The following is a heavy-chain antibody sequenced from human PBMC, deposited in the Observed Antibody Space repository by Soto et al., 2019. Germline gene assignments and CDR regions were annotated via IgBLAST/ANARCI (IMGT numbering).Heavy chain of an antibody. CDR3: ASSRVDHLDGFMDV. J-gene: IGHJ6*03. D-gene: IGHD6-6*01. Sequence: SETLSLTCTVSGGSISSGGYYWSWIRQHPGKGLEWIGYIYYSGSTYYNPSLKSRVTISVDTSKNQFSLKLSSVTAADTAVYYCASSRVDHLDGFMDVWGKGTTVTVSS. V-gene: IGHV4-31*03. CDR1: GGSISSGGYY. CDR2: IYYSGST.